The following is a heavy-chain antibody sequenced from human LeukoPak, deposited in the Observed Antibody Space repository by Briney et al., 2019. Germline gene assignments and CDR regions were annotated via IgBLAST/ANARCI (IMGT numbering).Heavy chain of an antibody. CDR2: MTGAGDRT. J-gene: IGHJ4*02. Sequence: GGSLRLSCAASGFTFSSYAMGWVRQAPGKGLEWVSAMTGAGDRTDYADSVKGRFTISRDNSKNILYLQMNSLRVEDTAVYYCARVAKYYYGSETYYFFEHWGQGTPVTASS. D-gene: IGHD3-10*01. CDR1: GFTFSSYA. V-gene: IGHV3-23*01. CDR3: ARVAKYYYGSETYYFFEH.